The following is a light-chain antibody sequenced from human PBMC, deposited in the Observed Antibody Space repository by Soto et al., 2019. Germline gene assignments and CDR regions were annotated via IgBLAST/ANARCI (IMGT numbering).Light chain of an antibody. J-gene: IGKJ4*01. CDR2: LGS. V-gene: IGKV2-28*01. CDR3: MQALQTPLT. CDR1: QSLLHSNGYNY. Sequence: DIVMTQSPLSLPVTPGEPASISCRSSQSLLHSNGYNYLDWYLQKPGQCPQLLIYLGSNRASGVSDRFSGSGSGIDFTLKISRVEAEDVGVYYCMQALQTPLTFGGGTKVEIK.